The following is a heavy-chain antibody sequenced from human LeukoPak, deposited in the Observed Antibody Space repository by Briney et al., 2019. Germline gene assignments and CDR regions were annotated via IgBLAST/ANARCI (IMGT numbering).Heavy chain of an antibody. D-gene: IGHD2-2*01. CDR3: AKDPSWLYCSSTSCHFDY. Sequence: GGSLRLSCAASGLTFSSYAMNWVRPAPGKGLEWVSAISGSGGSTYYADSVKGRFTISRDNSKNTLYLQMNSLRAEDTAVYYCAKDPSWLYCSSTSCHFDYWGQGTLVTVSS. V-gene: IGHV3-23*01. CDR2: ISGSGGST. J-gene: IGHJ4*02. CDR1: GLTFSSYA.